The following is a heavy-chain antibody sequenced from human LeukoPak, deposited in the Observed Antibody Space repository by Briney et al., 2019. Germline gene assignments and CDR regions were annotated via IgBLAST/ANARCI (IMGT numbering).Heavy chain of an antibody. CDR3: ARGRDLDCSSTSCSMFDY. V-gene: IGHV1-2*02. CDR2: INPDSGGT. D-gene: IGHD2-2*01. CDR1: GGTFGSYA. J-gene: IGHJ4*02. Sequence: GSSVKVSCKASGGTFGSYAISWVRQAPGQGLEWMGWINPDSGGTNYAQKFQGRVTMTRDTSISTAYMELSRLTSDDTAVYYCARGRDLDCSSTSCSMFDYWGQGTPVTVSS.